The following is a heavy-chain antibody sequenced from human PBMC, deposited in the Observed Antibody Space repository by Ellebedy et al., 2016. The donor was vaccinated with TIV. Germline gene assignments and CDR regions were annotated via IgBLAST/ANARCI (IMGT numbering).Heavy chain of an antibody. Sequence: GESLKISCAASGFSFSPQWMSWVRQAPGKGLVWVSGITGNGIGTNYADSVRGRFVISRDNAKNILYLQMNSLGADDTAVDYCTREHWSSLPSWGQGTLVTVSS. V-gene: IGHV3-74*01. D-gene: IGHD3-3*01. J-gene: IGHJ5*02. CDR1: GFSFSPQW. CDR2: ITGNGIGT. CDR3: TREHWSSLPS.